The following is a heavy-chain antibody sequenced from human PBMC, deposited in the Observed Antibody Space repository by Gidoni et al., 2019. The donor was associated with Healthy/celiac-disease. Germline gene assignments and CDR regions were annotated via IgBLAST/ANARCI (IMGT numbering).Heavy chain of an antibody. V-gene: IGHV3-33*01. CDR2: IWYDGSNK. J-gene: IGHJ4*02. CDR1: GFTFSSYG. CDR3: ARDREGGWSFDY. Sequence: QVQLVESGGGVVQPGSSLRLSCAASGFTFSSYGMHWVRQAPGKGLEWVAVIWYDGSNKYYADSVKGRFTISRDNSKNTLYLQMNSLRAEDTAVYYCARDREGGWSFDYWGQGTLVTVSS. D-gene: IGHD6-19*01.